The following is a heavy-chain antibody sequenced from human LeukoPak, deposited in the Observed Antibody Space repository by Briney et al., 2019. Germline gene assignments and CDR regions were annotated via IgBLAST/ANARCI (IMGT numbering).Heavy chain of an antibody. J-gene: IGHJ5*01. V-gene: IGHV4-4*07. CDR2: IYINGNT. CDR3: ARDSNWYDY. Sequence: SETLSLTRTVSGGSMSSHYWSWIRQPAGKGLAWIGRIYINGNTNYNPSLKSRITMSVDTSKNQFSLKLSAVTAADTAVYFCARDSNWYDYWGQGTLVTVSS. CDR1: GGSMSSHY.